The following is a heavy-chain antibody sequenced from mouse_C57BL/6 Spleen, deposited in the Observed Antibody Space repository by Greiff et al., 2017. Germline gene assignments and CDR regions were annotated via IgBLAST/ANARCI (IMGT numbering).Heavy chain of an antibody. D-gene: IGHD1-1*01. Sequence: EVKLMESGGGLVQPGGSMKLSCVASGFTFSNYWMNWVRQSPEKGLEWVAQIRLKSDNYATHYAESVKGRFTISRDDSKSSVYLQMNNLRAEDTGIYYCTGRTTVVATDYYAMDYWGQGTSVTVSS. CDR2: IRLKSDNYAT. CDR3: TGRTTVVATDYYAMDY. CDR1: GFTFSNYW. J-gene: IGHJ4*01. V-gene: IGHV6-3*01.